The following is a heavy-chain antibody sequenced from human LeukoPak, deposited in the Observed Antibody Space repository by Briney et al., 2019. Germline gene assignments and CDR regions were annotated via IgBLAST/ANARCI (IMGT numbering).Heavy chain of an antibody. J-gene: IGHJ4*02. V-gene: IGHV1-18*01. CDR1: GYTFTSYG. CDR3: ARGAGLYYGVLTGYYTPHYFDY. CDR2: ISAYNGNT. Sequence: GASVKVSCKASGYTFTSYGISWVRQAPGQGLEWMGWISAYNGNTNYAQKLQARVTMTTDTSTSTAYMVLRSLRSDDTVVYFCARGAGLYYGVLTGYYTPHYFDYWGQGTLVTVSS. D-gene: IGHD3-9*01.